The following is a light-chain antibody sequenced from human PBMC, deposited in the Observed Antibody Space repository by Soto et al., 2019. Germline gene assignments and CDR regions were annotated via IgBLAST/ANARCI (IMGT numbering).Light chain of an antibody. CDR1: QSVSVY. CDR2: DAS. Sequence: PGERATLSCRASQSVSVYLAWYQQKPGQAPRLLIYDASNRATGIPARFSGSGSGTDFTLTISSLEPEDFAVYYCQQRSNWLTFGGGTKVEIK. V-gene: IGKV3-11*01. J-gene: IGKJ4*01. CDR3: QQRSNWLT.